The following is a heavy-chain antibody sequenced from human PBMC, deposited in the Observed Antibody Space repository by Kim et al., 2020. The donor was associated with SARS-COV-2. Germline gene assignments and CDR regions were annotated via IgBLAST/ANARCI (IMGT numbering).Heavy chain of an antibody. CDR2: IIPIFGTA. CDR1: GGTFSSYA. Sequence: SVKVSCKASGGTFSSYAISWVRQAPGQGLEWMGGIIPIFGTANYAQKFQGRVTITADKSTSTAYMELSSLRSEDTAVYYCARGKKNRIAAAGAEYWGQGTLVTVSS. CDR3: ARGKKNRIAAAGAEY. J-gene: IGHJ4*02. D-gene: IGHD6-13*01. V-gene: IGHV1-69*06.